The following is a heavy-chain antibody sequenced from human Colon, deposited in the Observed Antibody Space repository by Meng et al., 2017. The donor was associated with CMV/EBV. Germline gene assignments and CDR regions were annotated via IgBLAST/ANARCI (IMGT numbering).Heavy chain of an antibody. CDR2: VSYHGTNK. Sequence: GESLKISCGASGFTFDSYAIHWVRQAPGKGLEWVAVVSYHGTNKNYADSVKGRFTISRDNSKNTVYLQMDSLRSEDTAVYYCARDSTALLLYYFDYWGQGTLVTVSS. V-gene: IGHV3-30*04. D-gene: IGHD2-21*01. CDR3: ARDSTALLLYYFDY. CDR1: GFTFDSYA. J-gene: IGHJ4*02.